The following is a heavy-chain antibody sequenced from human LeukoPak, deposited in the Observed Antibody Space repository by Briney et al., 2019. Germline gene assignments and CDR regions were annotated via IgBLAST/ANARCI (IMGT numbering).Heavy chain of an antibody. V-gene: IGHV1-46*01. Sequence: ASVQVSCKASGYTFTGYYMHWVRPAPGQGLEWMGIINPSGGSTSYAQKFQGRVTMTRDTSTSTVYMELSSLRSEDTAVYYCARVHYTTAVDYWGQGTLVTVSS. CDR2: INPSGGST. J-gene: IGHJ4*02. CDR3: ARVHYTTAVDY. CDR1: GYTFTGYY. D-gene: IGHD4-4*01.